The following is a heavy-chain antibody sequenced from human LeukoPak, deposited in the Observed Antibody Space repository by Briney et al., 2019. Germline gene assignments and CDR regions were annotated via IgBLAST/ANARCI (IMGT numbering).Heavy chain of an antibody. J-gene: IGHJ5*02. CDR3: ARTHDYGFENWFDP. Sequence: SETLSLTCTVSGVTFSSYYWGWIRQPAGKGLEWIGHIYTSGNTNYNPSLKSRVTMSVDTSKNQFSLKLSSVTAADTAVYYCARTHDYGFENWFDPWGQGTLVTVSS. CDR1: GVTFSSYY. CDR2: IYTSGNT. V-gene: IGHV4-4*07. D-gene: IGHD4-17*01.